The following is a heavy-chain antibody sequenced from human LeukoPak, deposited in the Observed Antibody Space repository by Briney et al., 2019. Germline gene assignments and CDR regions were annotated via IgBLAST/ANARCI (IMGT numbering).Heavy chain of an antibody. CDR3: AKKDGDF. CDR2: IYITGST. CDR1: GVSFSEYY. Sequence: PSETLSLTCSVSGVSFSEYYWTWFRQPAGKGLEWIGRIYITGSTNYNPSIKSRVTMSVDTSKNQLSLKLTSLTAADTAVYYCAKKDGDFWGQGTLVSVSS. V-gene: IGHV4-4*07. J-gene: IGHJ4*02.